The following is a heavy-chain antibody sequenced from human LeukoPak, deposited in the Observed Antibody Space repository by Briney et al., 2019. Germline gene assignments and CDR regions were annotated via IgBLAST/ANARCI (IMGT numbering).Heavy chain of an antibody. CDR2: INWNGGTT. Sequence: GGSLRLSCAASGFTFESYGMSWVRQAPGKGLEWVSYINWNGGTTDYADSVKGRFTISRDNAVSSLYLQMNSLRAEDTALYYCARDYGSGSYYNGIDYWGQGTLVSVSS. V-gene: IGHV3-20*04. CDR1: GFTFESYG. D-gene: IGHD3-10*01. J-gene: IGHJ4*02. CDR3: ARDYGSGSYYNGIDY.